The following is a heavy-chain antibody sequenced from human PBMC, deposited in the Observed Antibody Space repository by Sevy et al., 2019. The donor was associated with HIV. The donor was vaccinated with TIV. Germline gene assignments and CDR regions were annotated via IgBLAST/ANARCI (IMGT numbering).Heavy chain of an antibody. CDR1: GYTFSDYI. CDR3: XXGLXXXXSXXXSDIYIMHV. D-gene: IGHD3-9*01. V-gene: IGHV7-4-1*02. Sequence: ASVKVSCKASGYTFSDYIITWVRQAPGQGLEWMGWINTKTGHPTYAQAFTGRLVLSLDTSVTTAYLQISSLKSEDTAXXXXXXGLXXXXSXXXSDIYIMHVWGQGTTVTVSS. J-gene: IGHJ6*02. CDR2: INTKTGHP.